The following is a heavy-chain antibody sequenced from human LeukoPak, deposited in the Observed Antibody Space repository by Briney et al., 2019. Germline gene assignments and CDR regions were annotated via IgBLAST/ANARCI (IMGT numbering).Heavy chain of an antibody. J-gene: IGHJ4*02. D-gene: IGHD3-22*01. CDR2: ISSSSSYI. CDR1: GFTFSSYS. CDR3: ARYYDSSPDYKEFDY. Sequence: GGSLRLSCAASGFTFSSYSMNWVRQAPGKGLEWVSSISSSSSYIYYADSVKGRFTISRDNAKNSLYLQTNSLRAEDTAVYYCARYYDSSPDYKEFDYWGQGTLVTVSS. V-gene: IGHV3-21*01.